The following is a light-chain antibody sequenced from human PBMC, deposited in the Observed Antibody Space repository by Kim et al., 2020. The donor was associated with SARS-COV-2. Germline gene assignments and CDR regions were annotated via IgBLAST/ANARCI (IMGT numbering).Light chain of an antibody. CDR3: QQRSNWPPT. V-gene: IGKV3-11*01. CDR2: GSS. J-gene: IGKJ4*01. Sequence: LSPGERAAPSCRARQSVSSYLAWYQQKPGQTPRLLIYGSSSRATDIPARFSGSGSGTDFTLTISSLEPDDFAVYYCQQRSNWPPTFGGGTKVDIK. CDR1: QSVSSY.